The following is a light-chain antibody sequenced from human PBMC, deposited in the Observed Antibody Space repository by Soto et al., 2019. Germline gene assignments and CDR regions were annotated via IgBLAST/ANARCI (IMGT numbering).Light chain of an antibody. J-gene: IGLJ2*01. CDR1: SSDVGGYNY. Sequence: QSALTQPPSASGSPGQSVTISCTGTSSDVGGYNYVSWYQQHPGKAPKLMIYEVSKRPSGVPDRFSGSKSGNTASLNVSGVQAEDEADYYCSSYASSNNSVFGGGTKLTVL. CDR2: EVS. CDR3: SSYASSNNSV. V-gene: IGLV2-8*01.